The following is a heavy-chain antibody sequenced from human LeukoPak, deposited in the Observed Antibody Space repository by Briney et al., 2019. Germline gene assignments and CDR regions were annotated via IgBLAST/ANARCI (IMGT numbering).Heavy chain of an antibody. CDR1: GFTFSSFA. V-gene: IGHV3-23*01. Sequence: PGGSLRLSCAASGFTFSSFAMNWVRQAPGKGLEWVSGISGSGGSTYYADSVKGRFTISRDNSKNTLYLQMNSLRAEDTAVYYCAKLDGYNRGPFDYWGQGTLVTVSS. CDR2: ISGSGGST. CDR3: AKLDGYNRGPFDY. D-gene: IGHD5-24*01. J-gene: IGHJ4*02.